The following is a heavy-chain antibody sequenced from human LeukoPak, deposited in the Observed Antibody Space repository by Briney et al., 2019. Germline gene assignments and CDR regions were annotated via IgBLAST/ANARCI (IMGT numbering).Heavy chain of an antibody. CDR1: GYRFTSYW. D-gene: IGHD5-24*01. CDR2: IYPGDSDT. CDR3: ARQSQRWLQSQFDY. Sequence: GESLKISCKGSGYRFTSYWIGWVRKMPGKGLEWMGIIYPGDSDTRYSPSFQGQVTISADKSISTAYLQWSSLKASDTAMYYCARQSQRWLQSQFDYWGQGTLVTVSS. V-gene: IGHV5-51*01. J-gene: IGHJ4*02.